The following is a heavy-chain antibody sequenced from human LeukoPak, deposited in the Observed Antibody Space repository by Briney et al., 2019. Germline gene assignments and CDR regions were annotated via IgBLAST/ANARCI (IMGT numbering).Heavy chain of an antibody. CDR1: GFTFSNYA. D-gene: IGHD1-26*01. CDR2: ISGSGGST. J-gene: IGHJ4*02. CDR3: ARDSGSYDY. Sequence: PGGSLRLSCAASGFTFSNYAMTWVRQAPGKGLEWASLISGSGGSTYYADSVKGRFTISRDNSKNTLYLQMNSLRAEDTAVYYCARDSGSYDYWGQGTLVTVSS. V-gene: IGHV3-23*01.